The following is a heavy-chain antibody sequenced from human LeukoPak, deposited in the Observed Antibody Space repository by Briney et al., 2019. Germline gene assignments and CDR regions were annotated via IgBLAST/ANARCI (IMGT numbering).Heavy chain of an antibody. Sequence: ASVKVSCKASGYTFASYGITWVRQAPGQGLEWMGWISAYNGDTNYAQKLRGRVTMTTDTSTSTAYMELRSLRSDDTAVYYCARDHGYSGYDLSDAFDIWGQGTMVTVSS. CDR1: GYTFASYG. CDR3: ARDHGYSGYDLSDAFDI. CDR2: ISAYNGDT. D-gene: IGHD5-12*01. J-gene: IGHJ3*02. V-gene: IGHV1-18*01.